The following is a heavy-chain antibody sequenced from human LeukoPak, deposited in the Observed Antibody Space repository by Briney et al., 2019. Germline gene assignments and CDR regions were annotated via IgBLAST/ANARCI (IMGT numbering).Heavy chain of an antibody. CDR3: ARDVRLIHNFDY. CDR2: LSYSGKT. CDR1: GGSISSSTYY. Sequence: SETLSLTCIISGGSISSSTYYWGWIRQPPGKGLEWIGTLSYSGKTYYNPSLKSRVTISIDTSKNQFSLKLSSVTAADTAVYYCARDVRLIHNFDYWGQGTLVTVSS. V-gene: IGHV4-39*07. J-gene: IGHJ4*02. D-gene: IGHD3-16*01.